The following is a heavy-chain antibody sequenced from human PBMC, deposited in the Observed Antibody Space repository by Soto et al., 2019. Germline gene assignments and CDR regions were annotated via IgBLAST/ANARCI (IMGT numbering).Heavy chain of an antibody. CDR2: INPNSGGT. CDR1: GYTFTGYY. V-gene: IGHV1-2*04. Sequence: ASVKVSCKASGYTFTGYYMHWVRQAPGQGLEWMGWINPNSGGTNYAQKFQGWVTMTRDTSISTAYMELSRLRAEDTAVYYCAKERSYYYYGMDVWGQGTTVTVSS. CDR3: AKERSYYYYGMDV. J-gene: IGHJ6*02.